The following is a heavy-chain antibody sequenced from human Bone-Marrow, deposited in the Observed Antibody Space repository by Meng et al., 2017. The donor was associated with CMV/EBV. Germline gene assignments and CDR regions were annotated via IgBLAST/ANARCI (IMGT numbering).Heavy chain of an antibody. D-gene: IGHD1-20*01. Sequence: SETLSLTCAVYGGSFSGYYWSWIRQPPGKGLEWIGEINHSGSTNYNPSLKSRVTISVDTSKNQFSLKLSSVTAADTAVYYCARGPSNWNAKYYYYYYGMDVWGQGTTVTVSS. CDR2: INHSGST. CDR3: ARGPSNWNAKYYYYYYGMDV. V-gene: IGHV4-34*01. J-gene: IGHJ6*02. CDR1: GGSFSGYY.